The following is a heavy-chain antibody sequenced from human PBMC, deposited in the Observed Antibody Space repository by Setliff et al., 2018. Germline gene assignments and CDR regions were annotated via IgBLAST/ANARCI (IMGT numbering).Heavy chain of an antibody. CDR2: IIPIFGTA. J-gene: IGHJ3*02. CDR1: GGTFSSYA. D-gene: IGHD1-7*01. Sequence: VASVKVSCKASGGTFSSYAISWVRQAPGQGLEWMGGIIPIFGTANYAQKFQGRVTITADESTSTAYMELSSLRSEDTAVYYCARVVTGTTPFFDIWGQGTMVTVS. CDR3: ARVVTGTTPFFDI. V-gene: IGHV1-69*13.